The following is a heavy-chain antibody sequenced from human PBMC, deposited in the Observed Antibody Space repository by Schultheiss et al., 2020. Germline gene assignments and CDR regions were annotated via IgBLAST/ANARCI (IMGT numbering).Heavy chain of an antibody. CDR1: GFTFSSYG. V-gene: IGHV3-30*03. J-gene: IGHJ4*02. Sequence: GGSLRLSCAASGFTFSSYGMSWVRQAPGKGLEWVAVISYDGSNKYYADSVKGRFTISRDNSKNTLYLQMNSLRAEDTAVYHCASTILDVDTAYFDYWGQGTLVTVSS. CDR3: ASTILDVDTAYFDY. D-gene: IGHD5-18*01. CDR2: ISYDGSNK.